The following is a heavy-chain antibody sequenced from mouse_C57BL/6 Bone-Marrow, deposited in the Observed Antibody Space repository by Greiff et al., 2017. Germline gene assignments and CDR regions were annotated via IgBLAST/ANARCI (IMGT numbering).Heavy chain of an antibody. Sequence: VQLQQSGAELVKPGASVKLSCKASGYTFNSYYIYWVKQRPGQGLEWIGEINPSDGGTNFNVKFKSKDKLTVDKSSSTAYMQLSSLTSEDSAVYYCTRSYYYDGDFDYWGQGTTLTVSS. CDR3: TRSYYYDGDFDY. CDR2: INPSDGGT. V-gene: IGHV1S81*02. D-gene: IGHD1-1*01. J-gene: IGHJ2*01. CDR1: GYTFNSYY.